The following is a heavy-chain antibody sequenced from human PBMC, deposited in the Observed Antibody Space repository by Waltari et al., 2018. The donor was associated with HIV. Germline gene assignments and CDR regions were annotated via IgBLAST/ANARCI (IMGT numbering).Heavy chain of an antibody. CDR1: GGSISSSSYY. D-gene: IGHD6-19*01. J-gene: IGHJ4*02. Sequence: QLQLQESGPGLVKPSETLSLTCTVSGGSISSSSYYWGWIRQPPGKGLEWIGSIYYSGSTNYNPSLKSRVTISVDTSKNQFSLKLSSVTAADTAVYYCARRSGWFPFDYWGQGTLVTVSS. V-gene: IGHV4-39*07. CDR2: IYYSGST. CDR3: ARRSGWFPFDY.